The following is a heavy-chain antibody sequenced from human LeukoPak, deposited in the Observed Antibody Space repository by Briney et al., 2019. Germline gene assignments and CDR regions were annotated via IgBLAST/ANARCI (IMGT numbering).Heavy chain of an antibody. Sequence: PGRSLRLSCAASGFTFSSYGMHWVRQAPGKGLEWVAGISYDGSNKYYADSVKGRFTISRDNSKNTLYLQMNSLRADDTAVYYCATVDLYDSSGYYYRTGFDYWGQGTLVTVSS. CDR3: ATVDLYDSSGYYYRTGFDY. J-gene: IGHJ4*02. V-gene: IGHV3-30*03. CDR1: GFTFSSYG. CDR2: ISYDGSNK. D-gene: IGHD3-22*01.